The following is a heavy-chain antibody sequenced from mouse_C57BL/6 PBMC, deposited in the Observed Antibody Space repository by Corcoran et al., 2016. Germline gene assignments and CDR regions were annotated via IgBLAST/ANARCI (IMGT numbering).Heavy chain of an antibody. J-gene: IGHJ4*01. CDR1: GYSITSGYY. CDR3: AVYYGSSPYYAMDY. Sequence: DVQLQESGPGLVKPSQSLSLTCSVTGYSITSGYYWNWIRQFPGNKLEWMGYISYDGSNNYNPSLKNRISITRDTSKNQFFLKLNSVTTEDTATYYCAVYYGSSPYYAMDYWGQGTSVTVSS. CDR2: ISYDGSN. V-gene: IGHV3-6*01. D-gene: IGHD1-1*01.